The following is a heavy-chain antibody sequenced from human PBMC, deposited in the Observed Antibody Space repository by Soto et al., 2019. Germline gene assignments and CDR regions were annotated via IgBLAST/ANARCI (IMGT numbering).Heavy chain of an antibody. D-gene: IGHD2-15*01. CDR3: ARVGISKWFDP. J-gene: IGHJ5*02. CDR2: IYYSGST. Sequence: SETLSLTCTVSGGSISSYYWSWIRQPPGKGLEWIGYIYYSGSTNYNPSLKSRVTISVDTSKNQFSLKLSSVTAADTAVYYCARVGISKWFDPWGQGTLVTVS. V-gene: IGHV4-59*01. CDR1: GGSISSYY.